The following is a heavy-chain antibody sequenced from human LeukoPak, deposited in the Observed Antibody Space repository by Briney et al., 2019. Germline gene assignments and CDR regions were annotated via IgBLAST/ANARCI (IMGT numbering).Heavy chain of an antibody. Sequence: SVKVSCKASGGTFSSYAISWVRQAPGQGLEWMGGIIPIFGTANYAQMFQGRVTMTRDTSTSTVYMELSSLRSEDTAVYYCARARYSSAWYDYWGQGTLVTVSS. CDR2: IIPIFGTA. V-gene: IGHV1-69*05. D-gene: IGHD6-19*01. J-gene: IGHJ4*02. CDR1: GGTFSSYA. CDR3: ARARYSSAWYDY.